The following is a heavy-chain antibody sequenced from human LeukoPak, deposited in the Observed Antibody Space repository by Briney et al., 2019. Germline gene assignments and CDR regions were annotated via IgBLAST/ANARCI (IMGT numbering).Heavy chain of an antibody. CDR3: ARHFSNGWVYYYGMDV. D-gene: IGHD6-19*01. Sequence: SETLSLTCTVSGGSISSDSYYWGWIRQPPGKGLQWIGSIYYSGSTYCSSSLKSRVTMSVDTSKNQFSLKLSSVTAADTAVYYCARHFSNGWVYYYGMDVWGQGTTVTVSS. CDR2: IYYSGST. CDR1: GGSISSDSYY. V-gene: IGHV4-39*01. J-gene: IGHJ6*02.